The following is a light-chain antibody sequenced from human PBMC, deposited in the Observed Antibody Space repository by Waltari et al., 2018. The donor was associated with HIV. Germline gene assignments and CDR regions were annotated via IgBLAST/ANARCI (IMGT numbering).Light chain of an antibody. CDR3: VAWDDSLRGVL. J-gene: IGLJ2*01. Sequence: SVLTQPPSASGTPGQRVTISCSGSTSNIGSNDVFWYQHPPGASPKPLIHRNNQRPSGVPDRFSGSTSGTSASLAISGLRSEDEADYYCVAWDDSLRGVLFGGGTKVAVL. V-gene: IGLV1-47*01. CDR1: TSNIGSND. CDR2: RNN.